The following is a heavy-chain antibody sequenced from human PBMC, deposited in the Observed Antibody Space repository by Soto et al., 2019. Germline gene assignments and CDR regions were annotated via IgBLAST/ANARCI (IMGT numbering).Heavy chain of an antibody. V-gene: IGHV3-74*01. CDR2: INSAGSST. CDR1: GFTFSSYW. D-gene: IGHD3-10*01. CDR3: ARDKSPFMVRGVLDP. J-gene: IGHJ5*02. Sequence: GGSLRLSCAASGFTFSSYWMHWVRQAPGKGLVWVSRINSAGSSTSYADSVKGRFTISRDNAENTLYLQMNSLRAEDTAVYYCARDKSPFMVRGVLDPWGQGTLVTVSS.